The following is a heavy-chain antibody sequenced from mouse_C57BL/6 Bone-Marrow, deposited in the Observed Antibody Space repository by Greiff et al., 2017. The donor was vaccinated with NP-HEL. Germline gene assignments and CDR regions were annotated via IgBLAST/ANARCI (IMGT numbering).Heavy chain of an antibody. CDR1: GYTFTSYG. J-gene: IGHJ2*01. Sequence: QVQLQQSGAELARPGASVKLSCKASGYTFTSYGISWVKQRTGQGLEWIGEIYPRSGNTYYNEKFKGKATLTADKSSSTAYMELRSLTSEDSAVYFYAREVDYDGDYFDYWGQGTTLTVSS. V-gene: IGHV1-81*01. CDR2: IYPRSGNT. CDR3: AREVDYDGDYFDY. D-gene: IGHD2-4*01.